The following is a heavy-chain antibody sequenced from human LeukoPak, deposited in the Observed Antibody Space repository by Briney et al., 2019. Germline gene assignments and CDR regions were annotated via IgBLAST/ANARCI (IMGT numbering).Heavy chain of an antibody. CDR1: GYTFSHYW. CDR3: AKDKTTVTPRGLDI. J-gene: IGHJ3*02. Sequence: GGSLRLSCVASGYTFSHYWMSWVRQTPGKGLEWVASISNGGYPTYYVDSVRGRFTISRDDARNSLFLQMNGLRADDTAVYYCAKDKTTVTPRGLDIWGQGTMVTVSS. V-gene: IGHV3-7*03. CDR2: ISNGGYPT. D-gene: IGHD4-17*01.